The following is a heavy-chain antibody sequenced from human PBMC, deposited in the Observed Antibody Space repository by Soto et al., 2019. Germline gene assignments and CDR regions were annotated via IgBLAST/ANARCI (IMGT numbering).Heavy chain of an antibody. J-gene: IGHJ6*02. CDR3: ARLRFVSSGSYRYYYGMDV. CDR2: IDPSDSYT. V-gene: IGHV5-10-1*03. D-gene: IGHD3-22*01. CDR1: EDSFSYYW. Sequence: EVQLVPSGAEVKKPGEALRISCKGSEDSFSYYWISWVRQMPGKGLEWMGRIDPSDSYTNDNPSFKGHVTISVDKSITTAYLRWSSLKASDTAMYYCARLRFVSSGSYRYYYGMDVWGQGTTVTVSS.